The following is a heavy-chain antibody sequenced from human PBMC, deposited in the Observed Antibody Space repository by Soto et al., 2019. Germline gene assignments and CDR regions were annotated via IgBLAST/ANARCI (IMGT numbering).Heavy chain of an antibody. CDR1: GFTFSNMW. CDR3: TTGHY. Sequence: GGSLRLSCTASGFTFSNMWMSWVRQAPGKGLEWVSRIKDKTDGGTTDYAAPVKGRFAISRDDSKSRLYLQMDSLKTDDTAVYYCTTGHYWGQGTLVTVSS. J-gene: IGHJ4*01. CDR2: IKDKTDGGTT. V-gene: IGHV3-15*01.